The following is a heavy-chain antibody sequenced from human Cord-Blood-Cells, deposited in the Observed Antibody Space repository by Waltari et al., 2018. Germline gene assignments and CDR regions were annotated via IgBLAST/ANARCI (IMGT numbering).Heavy chain of an antibody. CDR1: GYTLTELS. V-gene: IGHV1-24*01. CDR3: YYYYDSSGYYPEYFQH. Sequence: QVQLVQSGAEVKKPGASVKVSCKVSGYTLTELSMHWVRQAPGKGLEWMGGFDPEDGATIYAQKFQGRVTMTEDTSTDTAYMELSSLRSEDTAVYYCYYYYDSSGYYPEYFQHWGQGTLVTVSS. D-gene: IGHD3-22*01. CDR2: FDPEDGAT. J-gene: IGHJ1*01.